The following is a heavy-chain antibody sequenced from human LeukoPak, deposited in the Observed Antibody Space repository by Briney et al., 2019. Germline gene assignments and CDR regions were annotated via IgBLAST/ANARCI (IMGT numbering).Heavy chain of an antibody. CDR1: GGSISSYY. D-gene: IGHD4-17*01. V-gene: IGHV4-59*08. Sequence: PSETLSLTCTVSGGSISSYYWSWIRQPPGKGLEWIGYIYYSGSTNYNPSLKSRVTISVDTSKNQFSLKLSSVTAADTAVYYCARFATVTSELDYWGQGTLVTVSS. CDR2: IYYSGST. J-gene: IGHJ4*02. CDR3: ARFATVTSELDY.